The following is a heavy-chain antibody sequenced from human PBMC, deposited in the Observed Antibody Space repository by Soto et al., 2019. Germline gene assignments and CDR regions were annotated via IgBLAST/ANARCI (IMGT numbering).Heavy chain of an antibody. J-gene: IGHJ3*02. D-gene: IGHD3-10*01. V-gene: IGHV1-18*01. Sequence: ASVKVSCKASGYTFTSYGISWVRQAPGQGLEWMGWISAYNGNTNYAQKLQGRVTMTTDTSTSTAYMELRSLRSDDTAVYYCARARITMVRGVIICDAFDIWGQGTMVTVSS. CDR1: GYTFTSYG. CDR2: ISAYNGNT. CDR3: ARARITMVRGVIICDAFDI.